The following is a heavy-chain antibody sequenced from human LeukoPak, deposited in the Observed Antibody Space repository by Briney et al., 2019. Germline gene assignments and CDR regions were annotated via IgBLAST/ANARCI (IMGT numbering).Heavy chain of an antibody. CDR3: ARESGYSYGYSIDY. D-gene: IGHD5-18*01. Sequence: PGGSLRLSCTASGFTFSTHVMHWVRQAPGKGLEWVSGINWNGGSTGYADSVKGRFTISRDNAKNSLYLQMNSLRAEDTALYHCARESGYSYGYSIDYWGQGTLVTVSS. CDR2: INWNGGST. V-gene: IGHV3-20*01. J-gene: IGHJ4*02. CDR1: GFTFSTHV.